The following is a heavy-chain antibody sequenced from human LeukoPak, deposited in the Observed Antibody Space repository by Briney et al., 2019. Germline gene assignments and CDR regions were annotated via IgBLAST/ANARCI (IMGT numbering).Heavy chain of an antibody. CDR3: ARERWLQSFDT. D-gene: IGHD5-24*01. CDR1: GFTFSSYG. CDR2: IPHDGGHK. J-gene: IGHJ5*02. Sequence: GGSLRLSCAASGFTFSSYGMSWVRQAPGKGLEWLAVIPHDGGHKYTADSVGGRFTISRDNSKNNLFLHMTSLRAEDTAVYYCARERWLQSFDTWGQGTLLTVSS. V-gene: IGHV3-30*03.